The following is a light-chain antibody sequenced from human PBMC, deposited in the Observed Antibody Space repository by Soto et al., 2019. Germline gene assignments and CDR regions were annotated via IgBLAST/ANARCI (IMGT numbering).Light chain of an antibody. CDR1: SSDDGAHNY. J-gene: IGLJ1*01. Sequence: QSALTQPASVSGSPGQSITISCTGTSSDDGAHNYVSWYQQHPGKAPKLMIYEVSNRPSGVSNRFSGSKSGNTASLTISGLQAEDEADYYCRTYTSSGTLVVFGTGTKVTVL. CDR2: EVS. CDR3: RTYTSSGTLVV. V-gene: IGLV2-14*01.